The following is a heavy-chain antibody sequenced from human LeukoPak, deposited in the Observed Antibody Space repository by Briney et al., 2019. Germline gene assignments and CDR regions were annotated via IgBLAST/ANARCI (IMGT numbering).Heavy chain of an antibody. V-gene: IGHV6-1*01. J-gene: IGHJ5*01. D-gene: IGHD3-10*01. CDR1: GDSVSSHTAA. CDR2: TYYRSTWST. Sequence: SQTLSLTCNISGDSVSSHTAAWNWIRQSPSRGLEWLGRTYYRSTWSTDYAVSVQSRITINPDTSRNHFSLQLSSVTLEDTAVYYCARDRGGFDSWGQGTLVTVSS. CDR3: ARDRGGFDS.